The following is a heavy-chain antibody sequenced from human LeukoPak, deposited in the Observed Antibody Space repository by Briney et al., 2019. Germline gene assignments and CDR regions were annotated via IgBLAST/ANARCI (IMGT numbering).Heavy chain of an antibody. Sequence: ASVKVSCKASGYTFTGHYLHWVRQAPGQGLEWMGWINPNIGDTNYAQKIQGRVTMTRDTSISTAYMELSRLRSDDTAVYYCARSMIFGVVIIPPPFDPWGQGTLVTVSS. V-gene: IGHV1-2*02. CDR1: GYTFTGHY. CDR2: INPNIGDT. J-gene: IGHJ5*02. D-gene: IGHD3/OR15-3a*01. CDR3: ARSMIFGVVIIPPPFDP.